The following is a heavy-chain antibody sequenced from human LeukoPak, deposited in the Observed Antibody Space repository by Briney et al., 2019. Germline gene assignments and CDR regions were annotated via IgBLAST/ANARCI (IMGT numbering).Heavy chain of an antibody. Sequence: ASVKVSCKASGYTFTIYGISWVRQAPGQGLEWMGWISAYNGNTNYSQKLQGRVTMTTATSTSTVYMELRSLRSDDTAVYYCARDREDIVVVPAAINYYYYYGMDVWGQGTTVTVSS. V-gene: IGHV1-18*01. CDR3: ARDREDIVVVPAAINYYYYYGMDV. CDR2: ISAYNGNT. J-gene: IGHJ6*02. D-gene: IGHD2-2*02. CDR1: GYTFTIYG.